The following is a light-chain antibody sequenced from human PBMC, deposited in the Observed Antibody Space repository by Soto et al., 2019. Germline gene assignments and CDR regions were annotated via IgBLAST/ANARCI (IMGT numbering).Light chain of an antibody. Sequence: DIVMTQSPDSLAVSLGERATINCKSNQSVLYSSDNKNYLAWYQQRPGQPPNLLIYWASTRESGVPDRFSGSGSGTDFTLTISSLQAEDVAAYYCQQYYSTPYTFGQGTKLEIK. J-gene: IGKJ2*01. CDR3: QQYYSTPYT. CDR2: WAS. V-gene: IGKV4-1*01. CDR1: QSVLYSSDNKNY.